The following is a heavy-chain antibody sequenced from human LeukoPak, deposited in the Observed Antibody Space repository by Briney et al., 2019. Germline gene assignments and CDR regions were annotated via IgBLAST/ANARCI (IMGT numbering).Heavy chain of an antibody. J-gene: IGHJ4*02. CDR3: ARDLRVISFDN. D-gene: IGHD2-21*01. Sequence: GGSLRLSCAASGFTFSSYSMNWVRQAPGKGLEWVSGITGSGGTTYYADSVKGRATISRDNSKNTLYLQMNSLRAEDTAIYYCARDLRVISFDNWGQGTLVSVSS. V-gene: IGHV3-23*01. CDR2: ITGSGGTT. CDR1: GFTFSSYS.